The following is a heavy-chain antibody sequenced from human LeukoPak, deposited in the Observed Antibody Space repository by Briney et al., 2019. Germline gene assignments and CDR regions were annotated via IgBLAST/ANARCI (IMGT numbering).Heavy chain of an antibody. D-gene: IGHD3-10*01. CDR1: GFTFSSYA. Sequence: PGGSLRLSCAASGFTFSSYAMHWVRQAPGKGLEWVTVISYDGSNKYYADSVKGRFTISRDTSKNTLYLQMNSLRPEDTALYYCARGTLLWFGESSPFDYWGQGTLVTVSS. CDR2: ISYDGSNK. J-gene: IGHJ4*02. CDR3: ARGTLLWFGESSPFDY. V-gene: IGHV3-30*04.